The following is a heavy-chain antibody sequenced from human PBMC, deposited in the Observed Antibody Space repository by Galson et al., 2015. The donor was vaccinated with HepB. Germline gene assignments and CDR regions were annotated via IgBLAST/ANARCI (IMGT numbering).Heavy chain of an antibody. CDR3: ARETASIDY. CDR2: ISPDSGGT. J-gene: IGHJ4*02. CDR1: GYTFTGYY. V-gene: IGHV1-2*02. Sequence: SVKVSCKASGYTFTGYYIHWVRQAPGQGLEWMGWISPDSGGTNYAQKFQGRVTMTRDTSISTAYMVLYRLTSDDTAVYFCARETASIDYWGQGTLVTVSS. D-gene: IGHD1-1*01.